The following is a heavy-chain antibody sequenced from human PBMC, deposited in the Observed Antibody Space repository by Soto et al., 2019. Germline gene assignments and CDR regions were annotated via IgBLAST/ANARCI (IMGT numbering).Heavy chain of an antibody. V-gene: IGHV3-23*01. CDR1: GFTFSTYS. J-gene: IGHJ4*02. CDR3: AKVGWEDY. CDR2: ISGSGDST. D-gene: IGHD6-19*01. Sequence: EVQLLESGGGLVQSGGSLRLSCAVSGFTFSTYSMSWVRQAPGKGLEWVSGISGSGDSTDYADSVKGRFTISRDNSKNTLFLQMNSLGADDTAVYFCAKVGWEDYWGQGTLVTVSS.